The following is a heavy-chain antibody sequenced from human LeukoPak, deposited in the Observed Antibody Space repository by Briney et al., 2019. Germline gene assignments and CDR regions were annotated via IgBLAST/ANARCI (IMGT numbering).Heavy chain of an antibody. V-gene: IGHV3-7*01. CDR3: ARVPGTEGDFDY. Sequence: GGSLRLSCAASGFTFSRYWMSWVRQAPGKGLEWVANIKQDGSEKYYVDSVKGRFTISRDNAKNSLYLQMNSLRAEDTAVYYCARVPGTEGDFDYWGQGTLVTVSS. D-gene: IGHD1-1*01. J-gene: IGHJ4*02. CDR1: GFTFSRYW. CDR2: IKQDGSEK.